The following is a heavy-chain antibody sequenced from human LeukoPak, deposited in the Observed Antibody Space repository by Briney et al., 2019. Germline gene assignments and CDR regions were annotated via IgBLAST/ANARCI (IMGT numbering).Heavy chain of an antibody. CDR2: INWNGAST. V-gene: IGHV3-20*04. J-gene: IGHJ6*03. Sequence: GGSLRLSCAASGFTFDDYSMSWVRQAPGKGLEWVSDINWNGASTGYADSVKGRFTISRDNAKNSLYLQMNSLRADDTALYFCARMSGSGSYSLDYYYYFYMDVWGKGTTVTVSS. CDR3: ARMSGSGSYSLDYYYYFYMDV. CDR1: GFTFDDYS. D-gene: IGHD3-10*01.